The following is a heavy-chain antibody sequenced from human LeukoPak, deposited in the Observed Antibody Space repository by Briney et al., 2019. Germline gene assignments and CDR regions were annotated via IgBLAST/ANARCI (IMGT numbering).Heavy chain of an antibody. CDR3: ARVGYYDSSSGYLDY. CDR1: GYTFTGYG. Sequence: ASVKVSCKASGYTFTGYGMHWVRQAPGQGLEWMGRIDPNSGGTNFAQKFQGRVTMTRDTSTSTAYMELSGLRSDDTAVYYCARVGYYDSSSGYLDYWGQGTLVTVSS. CDR2: IDPNSGGT. D-gene: IGHD3-22*01. V-gene: IGHV1-2*06. J-gene: IGHJ4*02.